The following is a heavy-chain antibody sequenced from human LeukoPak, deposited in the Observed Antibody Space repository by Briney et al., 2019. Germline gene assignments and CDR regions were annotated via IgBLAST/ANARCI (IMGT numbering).Heavy chain of an antibody. D-gene: IGHD2-15*01. CDR1: GVYISSYY. CDR2: IYYRGIT. J-gene: IGHJ4*02. V-gene: IGHV4-59*01. CDR3: AREGCSGGSCYLGPYYFDY. Sequence: PSETLSLLCTVSGVYISSYYWSLIPQPPGKGLEWIGYIYYRGITNYNPSLKTRVTISVDTSKNQFSLKLSSVTAADTAVYYCAREGCSGGSCYLGPYYFDYWGQGTLVTVSS.